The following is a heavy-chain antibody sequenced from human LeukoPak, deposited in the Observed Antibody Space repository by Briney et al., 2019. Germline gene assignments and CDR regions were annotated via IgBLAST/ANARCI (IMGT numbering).Heavy chain of an antibody. V-gene: IGHV4-59*01. CDR2: VYYSGST. D-gene: IGHD3-10*01. CDR1: GGSFEHYF. CDR3: ASHRRSHGSEY. J-gene: IGHJ4*02. Sequence: KTSETLSLTCTVSGGSFEHYFWSWIRQPPGKGLEWIGYVYYSGSTDYSPSLKSRLTISADTSKNQFSLKLSSVTAADTAVYYCASHRRSHGSEYWGQGALVTVSS.